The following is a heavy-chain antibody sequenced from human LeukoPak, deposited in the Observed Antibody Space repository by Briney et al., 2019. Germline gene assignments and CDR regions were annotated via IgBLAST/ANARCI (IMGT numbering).Heavy chain of an antibody. Sequence: SETLSPTCIVSGYSIISDYFWGWVRQPPGKGPEWIGSIFHSGSVYYNPSLKSRVTISVDTSKNQFSLKLSSVTAADTAVYYCARSKRGYLYYYDSSGYYYFDYWGQGTLVTVSS. CDR3: ARSKRGYLYYYDSSGYYYFDY. J-gene: IGHJ4*02. V-gene: IGHV4-38-2*02. CDR2: IFHSGSV. CDR1: GYSIISDYF. D-gene: IGHD3-22*01.